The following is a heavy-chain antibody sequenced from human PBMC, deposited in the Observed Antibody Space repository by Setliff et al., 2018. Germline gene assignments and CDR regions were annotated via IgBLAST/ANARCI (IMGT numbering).Heavy chain of an antibody. J-gene: IGHJ4*02. D-gene: IGHD2-15*01. V-gene: IGHV1-18*01. CDR2: ISA. CDR3: ARGPPEFVVAPAEGKFDY. Sequence: ASVKVSCKASGYIFSSYGINWVRQAPGQGLEWMGWISAYARKFQGRVIMTTDTSTNTAYMELRSLRSDDTAIYYCARGPPEFVVAPAEGKFDYWGQGTLVTVS. CDR1: GYIFSSYG.